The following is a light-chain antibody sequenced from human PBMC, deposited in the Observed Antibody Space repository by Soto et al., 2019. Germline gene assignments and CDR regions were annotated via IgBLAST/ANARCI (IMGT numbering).Light chain of an antibody. CDR1: QSVAGNS. V-gene: IGKV3-20*01. CDR3: QQYGSSRDT. J-gene: IGKJ2*01. CDR2: GAS. Sequence: EIVLTQSPVTLSLSPGERATLSCRASQSVAGNSLAWYRHKPGQAPKLVIYGASSRSAGVPDRFVGSGSGTDLTLTISRLEPEDFAVYYCQQYGSSRDTFGQGTKREIK.